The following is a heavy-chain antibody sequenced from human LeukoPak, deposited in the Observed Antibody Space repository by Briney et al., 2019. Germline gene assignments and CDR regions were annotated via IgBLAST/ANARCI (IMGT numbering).Heavy chain of an antibody. CDR3: ARDEDQYYFDY. V-gene: IGHV3-21*01. CDR1: GFTFSSYS. Sequence: GGSLRLSCAASGFTFSSYSMNWVRQAPGKGLEWVSSISSSSSYVYYADSVKGRFTISRDNAKNSLYLQMNSLRAEDTAVYYCARDEDQYYFDYWGQGTLVTVSS. J-gene: IGHJ4*02. D-gene: IGHD2-2*01. CDR2: ISSSSSYV.